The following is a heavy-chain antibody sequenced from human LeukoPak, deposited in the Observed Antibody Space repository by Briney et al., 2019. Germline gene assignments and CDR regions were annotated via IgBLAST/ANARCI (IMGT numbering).Heavy chain of an antibody. CDR1: GGSISSYY. CDR3: ARRRYDYVWGSYKSHGSHDY. Sequence: PSETLSLTCTVSGGSISSYYWGWIRQPPGKGLEWIGSIYYSGSTYYNPSLKSRVTISVDTSKNQFSLKLSSVTAADTAVYYCARRRYDYVWGSYKSHGSHDYWGQGTLVTVSS. CDR2: IYYSGST. J-gene: IGHJ4*02. V-gene: IGHV4-39*01. D-gene: IGHD3-16*01.